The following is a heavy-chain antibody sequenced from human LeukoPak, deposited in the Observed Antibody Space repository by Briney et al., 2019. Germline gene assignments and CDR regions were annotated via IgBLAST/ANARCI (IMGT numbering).Heavy chain of an antibody. Sequence: PSETLSLTCTVSGGSISSSSYSWGWIRQPPGKGLEWIGSIYYSGSTYYNPSLKSRVTISVDTSKNQFSLKLSSVTAADTAVYYCARESITMVRGLIDYWGQGTLVTVSS. V-gene: IGHV4-39*07. CDR1: GGSISSSSYS. D-gene: IGHD3-10*01. CDR2: IYYSGST. CDR3: ARESITMVRGLIDY. J-gene: IGHJ4*02.